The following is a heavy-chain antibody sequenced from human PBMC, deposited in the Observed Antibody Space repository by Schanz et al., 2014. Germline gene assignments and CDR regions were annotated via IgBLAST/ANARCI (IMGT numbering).Heavy chain of an antibody. V-gene: IGHV1-69*04. J-gene: IGHJ4*02. D-gene: IGHD4-17*01. Sequence: VQLEQSGAEVKKPGSSVKVSCKASGGTFSSFGINWVRQAPGQGLEWMGRIIPSLGLAKYAQNFQGRVTITADKSTSTAYMELSSLRSEDTAVYYCARGYGDSPTDFWGQGTLVTVSS. CDR1: GGTFSSFG. CDR3: ARGYGDSPTDF. CDR2: IIPSLGLA.